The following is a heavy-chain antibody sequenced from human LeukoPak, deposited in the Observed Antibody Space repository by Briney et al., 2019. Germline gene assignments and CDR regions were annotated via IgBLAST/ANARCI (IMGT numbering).Heavy chain of an antibody. CDR1: GGSISSYY. J-gene: IGHJ3*02. D-gene: IGHD3-9*01. CDR3: ARQGPRVRYFDWLLYCGAFDI. CDR2: IYYSGST. V-gene: IGHV4-59*08. Sequence: SETLSLTCTVSGGSISSYYWSWIRQPPGKGLEWIGYIYYSGSTNYNPSLKSRVTISVDTSKNQFSLKLSSVTAADTAVYYCARQGPRVRYFDWLLYCGAFDIWGQGTMVTVSS.